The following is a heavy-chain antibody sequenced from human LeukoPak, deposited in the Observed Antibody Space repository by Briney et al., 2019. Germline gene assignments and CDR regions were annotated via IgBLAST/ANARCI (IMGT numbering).Heavy chain of an antibody. Sequence: PETLSLTCTVSGGSISSYYWSWIRQPPGKGLEWIGYIYYSGSTNYNPSLKSRVTISVDTSKNQFSLNLTSVTAADTAVYYCARHKSPLPLHWGQGTLVTVSS. D-gene: IGHD3-10*01. CDR2: IYYSGST. CDR3: ARHKSPLPLH. CDR1: GGSISSYY. V-gene: IGHV4-59*08. J-gene: IGHJ4*02.